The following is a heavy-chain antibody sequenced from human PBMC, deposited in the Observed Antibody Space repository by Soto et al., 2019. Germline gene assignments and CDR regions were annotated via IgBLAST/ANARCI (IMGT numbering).Heavy chain of an antibody. V-gene: IGHV3-11*04. Sequence: QVQLVESGGALVKPGGSLRLSCAASGFSFRDYYMSWIRQAPGKGLEWVSYISSGSKTIYYAESVKGRFTVSRDNARNSQYLQMNSLRDEDTAVYYCAREDILGVRSFDYWGQGTLVTVSS. D-gene: IGHD3-9*01. CDR3: AREDILGVRSFDY. J-gene: IGHJ4*02. CDR1: GFSFRDYY. CDR2: ISSGSKTI.